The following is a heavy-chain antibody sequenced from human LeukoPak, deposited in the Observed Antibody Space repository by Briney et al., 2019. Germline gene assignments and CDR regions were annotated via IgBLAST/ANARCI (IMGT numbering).Heavy chain of an antibody. D-gene: IGHD5-12*01. CDR3: ATHGGYSGYGADYLNY. J-gene: IGHJ4*02. V-gene: IGHV1-8*01. CDR2: MYPNSGNT. Sequence: GASVKVSCKVSGYTFTSYDINWVRQATGQGLEWMGWMYPNSGNTGYAQKFQGRVTMTSNTSISTAYMELSSLRAEDTAIYYCATHGGYSGYGADYLNYWGQGALVTVSS. CDR1: GYTFTSYD.